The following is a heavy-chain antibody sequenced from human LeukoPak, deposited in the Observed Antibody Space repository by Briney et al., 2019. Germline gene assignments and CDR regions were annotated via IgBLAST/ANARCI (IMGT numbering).Heavy chain of an antibody. CDR3: ARCESFRGETLINDAFDI. J-gene: IGHJ3*02. Sequence: PGASVTVSCKASGYTFSSYGISWVRQAPGQGLEWMGWISADNGNTNYVQKFQGRVTMTTDTSTSTAYMELSRLRSDDTAVYYCARCESFRGETLINDAFDIWGQGTMVTVSS. CDR2: ISADNGNT. V-gene: IGHV1-18*01. CDR1: GYTFSSYG. D-gene: IGHD3-16*01.